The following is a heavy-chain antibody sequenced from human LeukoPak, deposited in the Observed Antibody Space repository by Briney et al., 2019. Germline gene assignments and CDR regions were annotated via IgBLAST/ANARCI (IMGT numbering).Heavy chain of an antibody. CDR2: IYTSGST. Sequence: PSETLSLTCTVSGGSISSYYWSWIRQPARKGLEWIGRIYTSGSTNYNASLKSRVSMSVDTSKNQFSLTLSSVTAANTAVFYCAREHSGSYTEFDYWGQGTLVTVSS. CDR1: GGSISSYY. V-gene: IGHV4-4*07. D-gene: IGHD1-26*01. CDR3: AREHSGSYTEFDY. J-gene: IGHJ4*02.